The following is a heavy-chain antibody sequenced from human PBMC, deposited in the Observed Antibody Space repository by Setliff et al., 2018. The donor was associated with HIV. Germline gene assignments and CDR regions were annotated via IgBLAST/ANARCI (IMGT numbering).Heavy chain of an antibody. CDR1: GFTFSTYA. J-gene: IGHJ4*02. CDR3: VKDYDWTFES. CDR2: IRSRSDYI. D-gene: IGHD3-16*01. Sequence: PGGSLRLSCAASGFTFSTYAMNWVRQAPGRGLEWISHIRSRSDYIRYADSVMGRFTTSRDNTKNSLYLEMKSLRDEDTAVYYGVKDYDWTFESWGQGVLVTVSS. V-gene: IGHV3-21*05.